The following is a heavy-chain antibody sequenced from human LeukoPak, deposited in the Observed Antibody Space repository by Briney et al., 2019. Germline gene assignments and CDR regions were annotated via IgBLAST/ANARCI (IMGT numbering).Heavy chain of an antibody. J-gene: IGHJ4*02. V-gene: IGHV3-74*01. CDR2: INGDGSTT. CDR3: ATAGSYRFDY. CDR1: GFTFSSYW. Sequence: GGSLRLSCAASGFTFSSYWMHWVRQDPGKGLVWVSRINGDGSTTNYADSVKGRFTISRDNAKNTLYLQMNSLRAEDTAVYYCATAGSYRFDYWGQGTLVTVSS. D-gene: IGHD3-10*01.